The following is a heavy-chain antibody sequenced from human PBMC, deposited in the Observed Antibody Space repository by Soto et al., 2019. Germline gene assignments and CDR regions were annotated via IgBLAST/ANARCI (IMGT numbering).Heavy chain of an antibody. V-gene: IGHV1-46*01. CDR3: ARDDLTTVTKFDY. CDR2: INPSGGST. CDR1: GYTFTSYY. D-gene: IGHD4-17*01. Sequence: ASVKVSCKASGYTFTSYYMHWVRQAPGRGLEWMGIINPSGGSTSYAQKFQGRVTMTRDTSTSTVYMELSSLRSEDTAVYYCARDDLTTVTKFDYWGQGTLVTVS. J-gene: IGHJ4*02.